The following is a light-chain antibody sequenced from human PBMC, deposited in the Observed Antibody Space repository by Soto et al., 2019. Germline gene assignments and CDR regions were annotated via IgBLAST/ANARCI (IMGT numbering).Light chain of an antibody. CDR2: AAS. CDR3: QQYNSSPRT. V-gene: IGKV3-20*01. CDR1: QSVSTS. J-gene: IGKJ2*02. Sequence: EIVLTQSPGTLSLSAGERATISCRASQSVSTSLAWYQQKPGQAPRLLIYAASGRATGIPDRFSGSGSGTDFTLTISRLQPEDFAVYYCQQYNSSPRTFGQGAKLEI.